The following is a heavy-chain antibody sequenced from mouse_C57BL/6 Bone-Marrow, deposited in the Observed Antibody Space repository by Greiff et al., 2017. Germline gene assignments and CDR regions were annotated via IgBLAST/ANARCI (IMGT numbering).Heavy chain of an antibody. Sequence: EVQRVESGPGLVKPSQSLSLTCSVTGYSITSGYYWNWIRQFPGNKLEWMGYISYDGSNNYNPSLKNRISITRDTSKNQFFLKLNSVTTEDTATYYCARDDGSSAMDYWGQGTSVTVSS. CDR2: ISYDGSN. D-gene: IGHD1-1*01. J-gene: IGHJ4*01. CDR3: ARDDGSSAMDY. CDR1: GYSITSGYY. V-gene: IGHV3-6*01.